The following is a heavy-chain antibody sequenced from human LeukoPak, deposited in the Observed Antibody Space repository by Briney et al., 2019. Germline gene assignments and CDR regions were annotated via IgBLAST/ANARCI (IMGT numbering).Heavy chain of an antibody. CDR2: IRYDGSNK. J-gene: IGHJ4*02. Sequence: AGGSLRLSCVASGFTFSSYGMHWVRQAPGKGLEWVAFIRYDGSNKYYADSVKGRFTISRDNSKNTLYLQMNSLRAEDTAVYYCASSSWAPYYFDYWGQGTLVTVSS. CDR3: ASSSWAPYYFDY. CDR1: GFTFSSYG. D-gene: IGHD6-13*01. V-gene: IGHV3-30*02.